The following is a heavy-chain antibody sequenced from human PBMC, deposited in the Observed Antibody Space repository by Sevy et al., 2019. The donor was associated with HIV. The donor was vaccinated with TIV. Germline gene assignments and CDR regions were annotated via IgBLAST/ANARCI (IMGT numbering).Heavy chain of an antibody. CDR1: GYNLNNYY. D-gene: IGHD3-22*01. CDR3: ARVYYYDYSGPGY. V-gene: IGHV1-46*02. CDR2: INPSGGST. J-gene: IGHJ4*02. Sequence: ASVKVSCKASGYNLNNYYMHWVRQAPGQGLEWMGLINPSGGSTSYAQKFQGRVTMTRDTSTSTLHMELSSLRSEDTAGYYCARVYYYDYSGPGYWGQGTLVTVSS.